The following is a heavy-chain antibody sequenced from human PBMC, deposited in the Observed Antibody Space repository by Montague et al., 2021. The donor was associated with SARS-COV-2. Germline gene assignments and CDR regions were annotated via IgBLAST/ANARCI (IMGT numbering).Heavy chain of an antibody. J-gene: IGHJ4*02. D-gene: IGHD3-10*01. V-gene: IGHV4-4*08. Sequence: SETLSLTCTVSGDSVTDYYWSWIRQPPGKGLEWIGDIFRSKATNYNPPLKSRVAISVDTSKSQFSLRLSSVTAADTAFYSCVRTPRGDGLICPLDFWGQGASVTVSS. CDR3: VRTPRGDGLICPLDF. CDR1: GDSVTDYY. CDR2: IFRSKAT.